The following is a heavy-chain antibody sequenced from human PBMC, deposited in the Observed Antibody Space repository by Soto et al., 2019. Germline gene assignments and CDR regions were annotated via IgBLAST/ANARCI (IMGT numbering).Heavy chain of an antibody. D-gene: IGHD2-15*01. J-gene: IGHJ4*02. CDR3: ARGYYSGGTYYSRFFDS. CDR2: IFYRSQWYS. Sequence: SETLSLTCAISGDYVSSNTATWNWIRQSPSRGLERLGRIFYRSQWYSNFAVSVKSRITINPDTSKIQFSLQLNSVTPEDTAVYYCARGYYSGGTYYSRFFDSWGQGTLVTVSS. V-gene: IGHV6-1*01. CDR1: GDYVSSNTAT.